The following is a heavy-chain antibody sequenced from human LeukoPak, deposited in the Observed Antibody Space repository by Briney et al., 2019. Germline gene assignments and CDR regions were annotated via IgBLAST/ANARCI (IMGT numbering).Heavy chain of an antibody. J-gene: IGHJ4*02. CDR3: AKGGSYAPLDY. V-gene: IGHV3-23*01. CDR1: GFTFSSSA. Sequence: PGGSLRLSCTGSGFTFSSSAMTWVRQAPGKGLEWVSAISDSGGDSIYTDSVKDRFTISRDNSKNTLYLQMNSLRAEDTALYYCAKGGSYAPLDYWGQGTLVTVSS. D-gene: IGHD1-26*01. CDR2: ISDSGGDS.